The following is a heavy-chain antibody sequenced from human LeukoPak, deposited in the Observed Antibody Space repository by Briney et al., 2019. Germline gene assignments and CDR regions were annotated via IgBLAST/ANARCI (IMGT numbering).Heavy chain of an antibody. CDR2: ISGSDTST. Sequence: GSLRLSCAASGFTFSNYAMSWVRQAPGKGLEWVSAISGSDTSTYYADSVKGRFTISRDNSKNTLYLQMNSLRVEDTAVYYCAKGGDCRSRSCYTSWFDPWGQGTLVTVSS. D-gene: IGHD2-2*02. V-gene: IGHV3-23*01. J-gene: IGHJ5*02. CDR3: AKGGDCRSRSCYTSWFDP. CDR1: GFTFSNYA.